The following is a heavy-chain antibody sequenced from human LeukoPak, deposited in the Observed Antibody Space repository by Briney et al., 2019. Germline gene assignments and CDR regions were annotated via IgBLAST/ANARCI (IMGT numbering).Heavy chain of an antibody. CDR2: ISYDGSNK. J-gene: IGHJ4*02. Sequence: GGSLRLSCAASGFTFSSFGMHWVRQAPGKGLEWVAVISYDGSNKYYADSVKGRFTISRDNSKNTLYLQMNSLRAEDTAVYYCAKLAATGGYYFDYWGQGTLVTVSS. CDR1: GFTFSSFG. D-gene: IGHD6-13*01. V-gene: IGHV3-30*18. CDR3: AKLAATGGYYFDY.